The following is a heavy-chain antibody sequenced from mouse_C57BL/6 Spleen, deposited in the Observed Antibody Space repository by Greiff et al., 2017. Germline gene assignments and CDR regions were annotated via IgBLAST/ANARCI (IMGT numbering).Heavy chain of an antibody. J-gene: IGHJ2*01. Sequence: LVESGAELVRPGASVTLSCKASGYTFTDYEMHWVKQTPVHGLEWIGAIDPETGGTAYNQKVKGKAILTADKSSSTAYMELRSLTSEDSAVYYCTRRDITFDYWGQGTTLTVSS. D-gene: IGHD1-1*01. CDR3: TRRDITFDY. V-gene: IGHV1-15*01. CDR2: IDPETGGT. CDR1: GYTFTDYE.